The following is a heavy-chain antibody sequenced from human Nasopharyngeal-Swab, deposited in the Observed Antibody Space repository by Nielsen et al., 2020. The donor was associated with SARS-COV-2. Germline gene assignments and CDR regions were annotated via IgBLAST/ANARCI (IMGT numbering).Heavy chain of an antibody. CDR3: ARDRHGWLRFWFDP. Sequence: GGSLRLSCVASGFTFSSYGMHWVRQAPGKGLEWVAVIWYDGSNKYYADSVKGRFTISRDNSKNTLYLQMNSLRVEDTAVYYCARDRHGWLRFWFDPWGQGTLVTVSS. CDR1: GFTFSSYG. D-gene: IGHD5-12*01. CDR2: IWYDGSNK. V-gene: IGHV3-33*01. J-gene: IGHJ5*02.